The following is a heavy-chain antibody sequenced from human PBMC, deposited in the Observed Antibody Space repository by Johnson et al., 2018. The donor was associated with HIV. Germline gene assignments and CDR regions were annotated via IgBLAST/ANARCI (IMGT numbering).Heavy chain of an antibody. J-gene: IGHJ3*02. CDR3: ARWVGDIVVVPAAADAFDI. Sequence: VQLVESGGGVVRPGGSLRLSCAASGFTFEDHDMSWVRQVPGKGLEWVSGINWNGGTTGYADSVKGRFSISRDNAKKSLYLQMNSLRAEDTALYYCARWVGDIVVVPAAADAFDIWGQGTMVTVSS. CDR1: GFTFEDHD. V-gene: IGHV3-20*04. D-gene: IGHD2-2*01. CDR2: INWNGGTT.